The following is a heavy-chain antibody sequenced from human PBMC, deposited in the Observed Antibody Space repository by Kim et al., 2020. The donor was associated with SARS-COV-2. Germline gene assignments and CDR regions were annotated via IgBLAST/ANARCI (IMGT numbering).Heavy chain of an antibody. V-gene: IGHV3-21*01. CDR2: ISSSSSYI. Sequence: GGSLRLSCAASGFTFSSYSMNWVPQAPGKGLEWVSSISSSSSYIYYADSVKGRFTISRDNAKNSLYLQMNSLRAEDTAVYYCAREGKAAAGTNYYYGMDVWGQGTTVTVSS. J-gene: IGHJ6*02. D-gene: IGHD6-13*01. CDR1: GFTFSSYS. CDR3: AREGKAAAGTNYYYGMDV.